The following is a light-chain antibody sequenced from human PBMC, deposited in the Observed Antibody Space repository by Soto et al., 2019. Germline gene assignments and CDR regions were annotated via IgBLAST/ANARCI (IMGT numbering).Light chain of an antibody. CDR1: SSNIGAGYD. CDR3: QPYDSSLSVYYV. V-gene: IGLV1-40*01. CDR2: GNS. J-gene: IGLJ1*01. Sequence: QSVLTQPPSVSGAPGQRVTISCTGSSSNIGAGYDVHWYQQLPGTAPKLLIYGNSNRPSGVPDRFSGSKSGTSASLAITGLQAEDEADYYCQPYDSSLSVYYVFGTGTKVTVL.